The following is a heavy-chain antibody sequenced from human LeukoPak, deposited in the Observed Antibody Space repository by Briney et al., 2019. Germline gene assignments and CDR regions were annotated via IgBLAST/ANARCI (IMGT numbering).Heavy chain of an antibody. CDR1: GDSISAPNW. CDR3: ARHVSFSFGVVTRYYYYYYMDV. CDR2: VYHTGST. Sequence: SETLSLTCTVSGDSISAPNWWSWVRQAPGRGPEWIGEVYHTGSTKYNPSLKSRVTISVDTSKNQFSLKLSSVTAADTAVYYCARHVSFSFGVVTRYYYYYYMDVWGKGTTVTVSS. D-gene: IGHD3-3*01. J-gene: IGHJ6*03. V-gene: IGHV4-4*02.